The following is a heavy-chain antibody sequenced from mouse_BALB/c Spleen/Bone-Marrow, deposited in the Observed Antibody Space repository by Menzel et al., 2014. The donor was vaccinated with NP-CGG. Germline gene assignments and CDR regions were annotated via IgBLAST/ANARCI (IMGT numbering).Heavy chain of an antibody. CDR2: INPSNGGT. CDR3: TRGRTWDFDY. D-gene: IGHD4-1*01. J-gene: IGHJ2*01. CDR1: GYTFTSYY. V-gene: IGHV1S81*02. Sequence: SGAELVKPGASVKLSCKASGYTFTSYYMYWVKQRPGQGLEWIGEINPSNGGTNFNEKFKSRATLTVDKSSSTAYMQLSSLTSEDSAAYYCTRGRTWDFDYWGQGTTLTVSS.